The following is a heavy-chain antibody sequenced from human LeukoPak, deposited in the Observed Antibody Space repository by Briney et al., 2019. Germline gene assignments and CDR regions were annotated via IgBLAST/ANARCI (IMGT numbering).Heavy chain of an antibody. Sequence: ASVKVSCKASGYTFTSYGISWVRQAPGQGLEWMGWISAYNGNTNYAQKLQGRVTMATDTSTSTAYMELRSLRSDDTAVYYCARVGGAYYYGSGSYYKVPPPYFDYWGQGTLVTVSS. CDR3: ARVGGAYYYGSGSYYKVPPPYFDY. CDR2: ISAYNGNT. D-gene: IGHD3-10*01. CDR1: GYTFTSYG. V-gene: IGHV1-18*01. J-gene: IGHJ4*02.